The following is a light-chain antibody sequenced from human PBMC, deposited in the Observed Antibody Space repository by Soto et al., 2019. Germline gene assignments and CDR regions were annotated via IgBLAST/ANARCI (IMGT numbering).Light chain of an antibody. CDR2: KAS. Sequence: DIQMTQSPSTLSASVGDRVTITCRASQSISTWLAWYQQKPGKAPKLLIYKASSLESGVPSTFSGSGYGTEFPLTISSRQPDDFATYYCQQYNSYPWTFGQGTKVEI. CDR3: QQYNSYPWT. CDR1: QSISTW. V-gene: IGKV1-5*03. J-gene: IGKJ1*01.